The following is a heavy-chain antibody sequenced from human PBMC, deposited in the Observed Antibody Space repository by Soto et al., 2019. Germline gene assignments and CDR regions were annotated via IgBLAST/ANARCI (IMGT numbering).Heavy chain of an antibody. CDR2: ISSSGSTI. J-gene: IGHJ6*02. D-gene: IGHD3-3*01. CDR3: TTDQGTIFGVVPPWAYYYGMDV. CDR1: GFDFSHYA. V-gene: IGHV3-48*04. Sequence: GGSLRLSCSASGFDFSHYAVHWVRQAPGTGLEWVSYISSSGSTIYYADSVKGRFTISRDNAKNSLYLQMNSLKTEDTAVYYCTTDQGTIFGVVPPWAYYYGMDVWGQGTTVTVSS.